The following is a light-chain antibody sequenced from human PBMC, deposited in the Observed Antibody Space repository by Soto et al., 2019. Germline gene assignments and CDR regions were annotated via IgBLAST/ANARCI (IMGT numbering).Light chain of an antibody. Sequence: QSVLTQPASVSGSPGQSITISCTGTSSDVGSYNYVSWYQQYPGKAPKLMIYDVSNRPSGVSYRFSGSKSGNTASLTISGLQAEDEAEYYCSSYTTSSTHVVFGGGTKLTV. CDR3: SSYTTSSTHVV. V-gene: IGLV2-14*01. J-gene: IGLJ2*01. CDR2: DVS. CDR1: SSDVGSYNY.